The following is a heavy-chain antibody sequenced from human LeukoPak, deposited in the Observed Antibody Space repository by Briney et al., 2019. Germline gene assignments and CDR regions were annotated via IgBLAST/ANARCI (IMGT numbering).Heavy chain of an antibody. V-gene: IGHV4-4*07. CDR2: IYSSGST. CDR1: GGSINSYY. Sequence: SETLSLTCTVSGGSINSYYWSWNRHPAGKGLEWIGRIYSSGSTNYNPSLKSRVSMSADTSKNQFSLKLTSVTAADTAVYYCARGGKATVVTMWGQGILVTVSS. CDR3: ARGGKATVVTM. D-gene: IGHD4-23*01. J-gene: IGHJ4*02.